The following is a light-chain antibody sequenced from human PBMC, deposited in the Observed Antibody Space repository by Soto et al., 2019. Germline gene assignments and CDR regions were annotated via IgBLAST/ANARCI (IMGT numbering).Light chain of an antibody. V-gene: IGLV2-8*01. Sequence: QPVLTQPPSASGSPGQSVTISCTGTSSDVGGYNFVSWYQQHPGKAPKLMIYEVSRRPSGVPDRFSGSKSGNTASLTVSGLQAEDEADYFCSSYAGGSNLLFGGGTQLTVL. CDR3: SSYAGGSNLL. CDR2: EVS. CDR1: SSDVGGYNF. J-gene: IGLJ2*01.